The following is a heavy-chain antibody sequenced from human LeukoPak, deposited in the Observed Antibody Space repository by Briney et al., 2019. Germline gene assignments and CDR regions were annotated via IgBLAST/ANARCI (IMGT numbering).Heavy chain of an antibody. CDR1: GGTFSRYA. CDR3: AREGDSSGYYYSRSYAFDI. J-gene: IGHJ3*02. V-gene: IGHV1-69*13. Sequence: GASVKVSCKASGGTFSRYAISWVRQAPGQGLEWMGGIIPIFGTANYAQKFQGRVTITADESTSTAYMELSSLRSEDTAVYYCAREGDSSGYYYSRSYAFDIWGQGTMVTVSS. D-gene: IGHD3-22*01. CDR2: IIPIFGTA.